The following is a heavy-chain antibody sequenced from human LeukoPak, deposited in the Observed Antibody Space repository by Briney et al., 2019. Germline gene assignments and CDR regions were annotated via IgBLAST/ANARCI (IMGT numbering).Heavy chain of an antibody. CDR1: GGSFSGYY. CDR2: ISGSGGST. D-gene: IGHD5-18*01. J-gene: IGHJ4*02. CDR3: AKDWRTAMVDY. Sequence: ETLSLTCAVYGGSFSGYYWSWVRQAPGKGLEWVSAISGSGGSTYYADSVKGRFTISRDNSKNTLYLQMNSLRAEDTAVYYCAKDWRTAMVDYWGQGTLVTVSS. V-gene: IGHV3-23*01.